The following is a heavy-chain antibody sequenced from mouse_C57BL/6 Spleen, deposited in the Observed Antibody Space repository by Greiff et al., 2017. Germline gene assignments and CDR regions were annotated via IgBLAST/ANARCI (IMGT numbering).Heavy chain of an antibody. CDR2: IRNKANGYTT. Sequence: EVMLVESGGGLVQPGGSLSLSCAASGFTFTDYYMSWVRQPPGKALEWLGFIRNKANGYTTEYSASVKGRFTISRDNSQSILHLQINALRAEDSTTYYCARSVDSSCYVDYFDYWGQGTTLTVSS. CDR1: GFTFTDYY. CDR3: ARSVDSSCYVDYFDY. D-gene: IGHD3-2*02. J-gene: IGHJ2*01. V-gene: IGHV7-3*01.